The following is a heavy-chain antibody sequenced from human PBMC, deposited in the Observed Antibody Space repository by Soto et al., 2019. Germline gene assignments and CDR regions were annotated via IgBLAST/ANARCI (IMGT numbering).Heavy chain of an antibody. CDR3: ARAYYDFWSGYSRGYYYNMDV. V-gene: IGHV3-7*01. J-gene: IGHJ6*02. CDR1: GFTFSSYW. D-gene: IGHD3-3*01. CDR2: IKQDGSEK. Sequence: PGGSLRLSCAASGFTFSSYWMSLVRQAPGKGLECVSNIKQDGSEKYYVDSVEGRFTISRDNAKNSLYLQMNSLRAEDTAVYYCARAYYDFWSGYSRGYYYNMDVWGQGTTVTVSS.